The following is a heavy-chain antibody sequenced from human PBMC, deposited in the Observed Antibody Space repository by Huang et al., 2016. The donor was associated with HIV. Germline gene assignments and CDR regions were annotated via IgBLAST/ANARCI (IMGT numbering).Heavy chain of an antibody. V-gene: IGHV4-39*02. CDR2: IYFSGTV. Sequence: QLQLQESGPGLVKPSETLSLTCTVSGGSIRSDNYSGGWIRQPPGKGLEWIGSIYFSGTVYYNPTPRRRVTLPVDTSKNHFSLRMRSGTAADTAVYYCARLPGSITMIRGVITDPYWGQGTLVTVSS. J-gene: IGHJ4*02. D-gene: IGHD3-10*01. CDR1: GGSIRSDNYS. CDR3: ARLPGSITMIRGVITDPY.